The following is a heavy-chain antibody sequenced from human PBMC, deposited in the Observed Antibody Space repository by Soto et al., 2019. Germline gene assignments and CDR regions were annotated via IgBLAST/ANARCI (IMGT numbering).Heavy chain of an antibody. CDR2: IIPIFGTA. CDR3: AREAGATLNWFDP. V-gene: IGHV1-69*13. J-gene: IGHJ5*02. CDR1: GGTFSSYA. Sequence: ASVKVSCKASGGTFSSYAISWVRQAPGQGLEWMGGIIPIFGTANYAQKFQGRVTITADESTSTAYMELSSLRSEDTAVYYCAREAGATLNWFDPWGQGTLVTVSS. D-gene: IGHD1-26*01.